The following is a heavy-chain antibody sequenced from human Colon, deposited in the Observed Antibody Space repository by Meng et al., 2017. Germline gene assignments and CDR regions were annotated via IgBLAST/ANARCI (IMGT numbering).Heavy chain of an antibody. CDR1: GASISGDNW. CDR3: ARRNSNNWFDP. D-gene: IGHD2/OR15-2a*01. CDR2: IFHSGTS. J-gene: IGHJ5*02. V-gene: IGHV4-4*02. Sequence: QLQESGPGLVKPSGTLSLTFAVSGASISGDNWWSWVRQTPGKGLEWLGEIFHSGTSNYNPSLKSRVTISVDKSKNQFSLRLSSVTAADTAVYYCARRNSNNWFDPWGQGILVTVSS.